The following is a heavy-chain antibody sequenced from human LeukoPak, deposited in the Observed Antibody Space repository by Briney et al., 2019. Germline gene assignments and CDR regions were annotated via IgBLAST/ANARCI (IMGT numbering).Heavy chain of an antibody. D-gene: IGHD2-2*01. J-gene: IGHJ3*02. CDR3: AKVGEYQLLLYAFDM. CDR2: IYTSGST. Sequence: PSETLSLTCTVSGGSISSGPYYWSWIRHPAGKGLDWIGRIYTSGSTNYNPSLKSRVTISVDASKNHFSLKLSSVTAADTAVYYCAKVGEYQLLLYAFDMWGQGTMVTVSS. V-gene: IGHV4-61*02. CDR1: GGSISSGPYY.